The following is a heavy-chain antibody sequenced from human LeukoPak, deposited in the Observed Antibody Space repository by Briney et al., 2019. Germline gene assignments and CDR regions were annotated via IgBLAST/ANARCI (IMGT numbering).Heavy chain of an antibody. Sequence: ASVKVSCKASGYTSTSYYIHWVRQAPGQGLEWMGIINPSGGSTSYAQKFQGRVTMTRDTSTSTVYMELSSLRSDDTAVYYCARPVLSGAAAADFDYWGQGTLVTVSS. CDR1: GYTSTSYY. CDR2: INPSGGST. D-gene: IGHD6-13*01. V-gene: IGHV1-46*01. CDR3: ARPVLSGAAAADFDY. J-gene: IGHJ4*02.